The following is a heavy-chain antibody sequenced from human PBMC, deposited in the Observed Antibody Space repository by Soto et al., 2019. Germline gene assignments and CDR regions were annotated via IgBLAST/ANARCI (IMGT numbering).Heavy chain of an antibody. CDR1: GYTFTSYD. J-gene: IGHJ5*02. CDR3: ARGGYSSGLGPPWGWFDP. V-gene: IGHV1-8*01. Sequence: ASVKVSCKASGYTFTSYDINWVRQATGQGLEWMGWMNPNSGNTGYAQKFQGRVTMTRNTSISTAYMELSSLRSEDTAVYYCARGGYSSGLGPPWGWFDPWGQGTLVTVSS. D-gene: IGHD6-19*01. CDR2: MNPNSGNT.